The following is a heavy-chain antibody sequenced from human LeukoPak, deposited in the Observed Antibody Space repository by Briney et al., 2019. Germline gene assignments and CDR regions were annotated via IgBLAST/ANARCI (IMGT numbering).Heavy chain of an antibody. CDR2: TYYRSKWYN. CDR3: ARDPGWLQGTNAFDI. J-gene: IGHJ3*02. CDR1: GDSVSSNSAA. Sequence: SQTLSLTCAISGDSVSSNSAAWNWIRQSPSRGLEWLGRTYYRSKWYNDYAVSVKSRITINPDTSKNQFSLKLSSVTAADTAVYYCARDPGWLQGTNAFDIWGQGTMVTVSS. V-gene: IGHV6-1*01. D-gene: IGHD5-24*01.